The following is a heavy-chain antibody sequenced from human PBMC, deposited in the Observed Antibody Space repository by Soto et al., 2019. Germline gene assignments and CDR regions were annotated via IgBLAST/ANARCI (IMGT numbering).Heavy chain of an antibody. CDR3: AREPLGYCSGGSCCPGAVYGMDV. J-gene: IGHJ6*02. Sequence: EVQLVESGGGLVQPGGSLRLSCAASGFTFSSYSMNWVRQAPGKGLEWVSYISSSSSTIYYADSVKGRCTISRDNSKNCLYLQMNSLRDGYTAVYYCAREPLGYCSGGSCCPGAVYGMDVWGQGTTVTVSS. CDR1: GFTFSSYS. V-gene: IGHV3-48*02. D-gene: IGHD2-15*01. CDR2: ISSSSSTI.